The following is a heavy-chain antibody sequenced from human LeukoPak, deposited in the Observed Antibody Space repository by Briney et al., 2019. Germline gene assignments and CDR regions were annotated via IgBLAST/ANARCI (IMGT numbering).Heavy chain of an antibody. CDR1: GGSISSGDYY. J-gene: IGHJ3*02. V-gene: IGHV4-30-4*01. D-gene: IGHD3-22*01. CDR2: VYYSGST. Sequence: PSQTLSLTCTVSGGSISSGDYYWSWIRQPPGKGLEWIGYVYYSGSTYYNPSLKSRVTISLDTSKNQFSLKLSSVTAADTAVYYCASFLPTYYYDSSGSDAFDIWGQGTMVTVSS. CDR3: ASFLPTYYYDSSGSDAFDI.